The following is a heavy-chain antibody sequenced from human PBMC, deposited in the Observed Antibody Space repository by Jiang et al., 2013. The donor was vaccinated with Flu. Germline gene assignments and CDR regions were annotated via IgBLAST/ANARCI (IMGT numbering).Heavy chain of an antibody. D-gene: IGHD3-3*01. CDR1: GYSFDNYW. CDR2: IFSGYSDI. V-gene: IGHV5-51*01. Sequence: GAEVKKPGESLKISCRGSGYSFDNYWIAWVRQVPGTGLEWMGIIFSGYSDIRYSPSFQGQVTISVDKSISTAYLQWSSLKASDTAIYYCARRISETGREYYDFWSGYLRWFDPWAREPWSPSPQ. CDR3: ARRISETGREYYDFWSGYLRWFDP. J-gene: IGHJ5*02.